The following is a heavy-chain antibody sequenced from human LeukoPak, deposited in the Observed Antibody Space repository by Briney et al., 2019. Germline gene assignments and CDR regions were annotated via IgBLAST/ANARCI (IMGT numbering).Heavy chain of an antibody. CDR2: IYSGGST. J-gene: IGHJ4*02. Sequence: GGSLRLSCAASGFTVSSNYMSWVRQAPGKGLEWVSVIYSGGSTYYADSVKGRFTISRDNSKNTLYLQMNSLRAEDTAVYYCARVSGGYESYFDYWGQGTLVTVSS. CDR1: GFTVSSNY. CDR3: ARVSGGYESYFDY. D-gene: IGHD5-12*01. V-gene: IGHV3-66*01.